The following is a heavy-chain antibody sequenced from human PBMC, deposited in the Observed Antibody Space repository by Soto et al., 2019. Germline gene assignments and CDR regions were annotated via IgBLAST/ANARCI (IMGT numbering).Heavy chain of an antibody. Sequence: ASVKVSCKASGYTFTGYYMHWVRQAPGQGLEWMGWINPNSGGTNYAQKFQGWVTMTRDTSISTAYMELSRLRSDDTAVYYCARNQHRGVSYSSGWYSFDYWGQGTLVTVSS. V-gene: IGHV1-2*04. J-gene: IGHJ4*02. CDR1: GYTFTGYY. CDR2: INPNSGGT. D-gene: IGHD6-19*01. CDR3: ARNQHRGVSYSSGWYSFDY.